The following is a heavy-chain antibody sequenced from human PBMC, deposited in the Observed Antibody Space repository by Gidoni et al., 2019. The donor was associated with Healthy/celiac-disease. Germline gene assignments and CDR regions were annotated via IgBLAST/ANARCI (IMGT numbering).Heavy chain of an antibody. V-gene: IGHV4-34*01. CDR3: ARDGRIVVVVAATLRREYYFDY. D-gene: IGHD2-15*01. J-gene: IGHJ4*02. CDR2: INHSGST. Sequence: QVQLQQWGAGLLKPSETLSLTCAVYGGSFSGYYWSWIRQPPGKGLEWIGEINHSGSTNYNPSLKSRVTISVDTSKNQFSLKLSSVTAADTAVYYCARDGRIVVVVAATLRREYYFDYWGQGTLVTVSS. CDR1: GGSFSGYY.